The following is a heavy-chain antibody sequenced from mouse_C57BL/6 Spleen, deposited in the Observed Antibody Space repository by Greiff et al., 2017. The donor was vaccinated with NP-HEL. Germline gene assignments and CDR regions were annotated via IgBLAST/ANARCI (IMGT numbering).Heavy chain of an antibody. J-gene: IGHJ3*01. Sequence: QVQLQQSGAELVRPGTSVKVSCKASGYAFTNYLIEWVKQRPGQGLEWIGVINPGSGGTTYNEKFKGKATLTADKSSSTAYMQLSSLTSEDSAVYFCARTDGNRFAYWGQGTLVTVSA. CDR3: ARTDGNRFAY. D-gene: IGHD2-1*01. CDR2: INPGSGGT. CDR1: GYAFTNYL. V-gene: IGHV1-54*01.